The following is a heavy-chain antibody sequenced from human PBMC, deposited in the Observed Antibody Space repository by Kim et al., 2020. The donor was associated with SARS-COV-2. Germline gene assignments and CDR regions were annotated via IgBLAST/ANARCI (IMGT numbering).Heavy chain of an antibody. J-gene: IGHJ6*02. V-gene: IGHV3-33*01. D-gene: IGHD3-10*01. Sequence: YADSVKGRFTISRNNSKDTLYLQMNSLRAEDTAVYYCARTLVLSGYYGMDVWGQRTTVTVSS. CDR3: ARTLVLSGYYGMDV.